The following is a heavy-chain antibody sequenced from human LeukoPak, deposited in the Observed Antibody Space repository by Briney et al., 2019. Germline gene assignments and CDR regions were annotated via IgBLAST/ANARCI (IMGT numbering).Heavy chain of an antibody. CDR1: GFTFSTYA. Sequence: PGGSLRLSCVASGFTFSTYAIHWVRQAPGKGLEWVTVISYDASNKYYADSVKGRFTISRDNSKNTLYLQMNSLRAEDTAVYYCAKDAHDSSGWYYWGQGTLVTVSS. V-gene: IGHV3-30*04. J-gene: IGHJ4*02. CDR3: AKDAHDSSGWYY. CDR2: ISYDASNK. D-gene: IGHD3-22*01.